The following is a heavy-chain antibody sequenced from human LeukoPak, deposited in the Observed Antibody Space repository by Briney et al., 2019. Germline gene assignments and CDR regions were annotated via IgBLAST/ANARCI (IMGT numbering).Heavy chain of an antibody. CDR3: ANADIRAIASSGWEGLDY. V-gene: IGHV1-18*04. CDR2: ISAYNGNT. CDR1: GYNFTSYG. J-gene: IGHJ4*02. Sequence: GASVKVSCKASGYNFTSYGFSWVRQAPGQGVEWMGWISAYNGNTNYEQKLQGRVTMTTDTSTSTGYMELRSLRSDDTAVYYCANADIRAIASSGWEGLDYWAQGTLVTVSS. D-gene: IGHD6-19*01.